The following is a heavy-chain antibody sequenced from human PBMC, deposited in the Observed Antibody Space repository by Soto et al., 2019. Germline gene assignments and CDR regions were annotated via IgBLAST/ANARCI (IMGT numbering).Heavy chain of an antibody. D-gene: IGHD3-16*01. V-gene: IGHV3-9*01. CDR3: AISQDRGGRTTFIY. CDR2: INWKSDI. CDR1: GFTFDDNA. J-gene: IGHJ4*02. Sequence: SLRLSCAVSGFTFDDNAMHWVRQAPEQGLEWVSGINWKSDIGYADSVQGRFTISRDNAENSLYLQMNSLRAEDTALYYCAISQDRGGRTTFIYWGQGTQVTVSS.